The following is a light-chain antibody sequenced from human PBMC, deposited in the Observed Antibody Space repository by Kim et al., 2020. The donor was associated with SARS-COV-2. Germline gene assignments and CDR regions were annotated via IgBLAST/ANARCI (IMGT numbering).Light chain of an antibody. CDR1: FSNIGAGYD. J-gene: IGLJ1*01. CDR2: GHT. CDR3: QSYDSSLNSYV. Sequence: QSVLTQPPSVSGAPGQRVTISCTGTFSNIGAGYDVHWYQQVPGPAPKLLIYGHTNRPSGVPDRFSGSKSDTSASLAITGLQPEDEADYYCQSYDSSLNSYVFGSGTKVTVL. V-gene: IGLV1-40*01.